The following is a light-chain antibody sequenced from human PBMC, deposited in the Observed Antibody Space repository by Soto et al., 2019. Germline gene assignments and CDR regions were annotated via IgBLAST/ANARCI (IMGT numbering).Light chain of an antibody. CDR2: GAS. CDR1: QTVRDN. J-gene: IGKJ2*01. CDR3: QQSNNWPYT. V-gene: IGKV3-15*01. Sequence: EIVMTHSPATLSVSPGDRATLSCRASQTVRDNFAWYQQKPGQAPRLLIYGASTRATGIPARFSGSGSGTEYTLTIDSLQSEDFALYFCQQSNNWPYTFCQGTKLEIK.